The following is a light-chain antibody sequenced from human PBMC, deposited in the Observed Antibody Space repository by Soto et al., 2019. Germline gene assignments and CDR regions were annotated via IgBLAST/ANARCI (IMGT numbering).Light chain of an antibody. V-gene: IGLV2-14*01. J-gene: IGLJ1*01. Sequence: QSALTQPASVSGSPGQSITISCTGTSSDVGSHNYVSWYQQHPGKVPKLMIYEVRNRPSGVSNRFSGSKSGNTATLTISGLQVEDEAAYYCSSYTPISTPLHVFGTGTKVTVL. CDR3: SSYTPISTPLHV. CDR1: SSDVGSHNY. CDR2: EVR.